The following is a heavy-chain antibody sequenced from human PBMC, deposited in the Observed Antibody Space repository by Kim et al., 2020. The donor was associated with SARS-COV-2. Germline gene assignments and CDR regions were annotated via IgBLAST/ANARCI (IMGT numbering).Heavy chain of an antibody. D-gene: IGHD6-13*01. Sequence: GGSLRLSCAASGFTFSSYWMSWVRQAPGKGLEWVANIKQDGSEKYYVDSVKGRFTISRDNAKNSLYLQMNSLRAEDTAVYYCAVGYSSSWYTGMDVWGQGTTVTVSS. V-gene: IGHV3-7*01. CDR3: AVGYSSSWYTGMDV. CDR1: GFTFSSYW. J-gene: IGHJ6*02. CDR2: IKQDGSEK.